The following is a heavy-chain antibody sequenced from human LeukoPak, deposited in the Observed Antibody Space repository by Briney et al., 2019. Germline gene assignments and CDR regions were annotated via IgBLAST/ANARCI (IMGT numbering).Heavy chain of an antibody. D-gene: IGHD6-13*01. V-gene: IGHV1-2*04. CDR3: ARSIAAAGTAAFQH. CDR2: INPNSGGT. Sequence: ASVKVSCKASGYTFTGYYMHWVRQAPGQGLEWMGWINPNSGGTNYAQKFQGWVTMTRDTSISTAYMELSRLRSDDTAVYYCARSIAAAGTAAFQHWGPGHPGHRLL. CDR1: GYTFTGYY. J-gene: IGHJ1*01.